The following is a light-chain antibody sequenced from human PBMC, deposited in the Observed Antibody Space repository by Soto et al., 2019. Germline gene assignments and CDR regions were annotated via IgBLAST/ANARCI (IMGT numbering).Light chain of an antibody. CDR1: QSVFSS. V-gene: IGKV3-11*01. Sequence: EIVLTQSPVTLSLSPGERATLSCRASQSVFSSLAWYQQKPGQAPRLLIYDASTRATAIPARFRGSGSGTAFTITISSLEPEDFAVYYCHQRSNWPRTFGGGTKVEIK. CDR2: DAS. J-gene: IGKJ4*01. CDR3: HQRSNWPRT.